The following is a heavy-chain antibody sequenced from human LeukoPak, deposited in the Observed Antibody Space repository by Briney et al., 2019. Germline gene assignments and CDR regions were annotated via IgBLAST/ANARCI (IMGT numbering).Heavy chain of an antibody. CDR1: VLTLCGYA. J-gene: IGHJ4*02. CDR2: ISGSGGST. CDR3: SKDWTTVLTSKGYYFDS. D-gene: IGHD4-17*01. Sequence: GGSLRLSCAASVLTLCGYAISCVRQASGKGLEWVSAISGSGGSTYYADSVKGRFTISRDNSKNTLYLQMNSLRAEDTAVYYRSKDWTTVLTSKGYYFDSWGQGTLVTVSS. V-gene: IGHV3-23*01.